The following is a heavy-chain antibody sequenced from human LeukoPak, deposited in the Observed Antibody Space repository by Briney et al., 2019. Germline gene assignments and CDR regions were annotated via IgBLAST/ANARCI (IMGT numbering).Heavy chain of an antibody. J-gene: IGHJ6*02. V-gene: IGHV1-8*01. D-gene: IGHD1-20*01. CDR1: GYTFTSYD. CDR2: MNPNSGNT. CDR3: ARGSNWIWYYYGMDV. Sequence: ASVKVSCKASGYTFTSYDINWVRQATGQGLEWMGWMNPNSGNTGYAQKFQGRVTMTRNTSISTAYMELGSLRSEDTAVYYCARGSNWIWYYYGMDVWGQGTTVTVSS.